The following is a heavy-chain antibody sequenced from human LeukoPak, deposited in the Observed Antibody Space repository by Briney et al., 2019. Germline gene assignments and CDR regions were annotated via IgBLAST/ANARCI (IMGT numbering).Heavy chain of an antibody. CDR2: TRNKANSYTT. Sequence: GGSLRLSCAASGFTFSDHYMDWVRQAPGKGLEWVGRTRNKANSYTTEYAASVKGRFTISRDDSKNSLYLQMNSLKTGDTAVYYCARGPRGYSYGYYFDYWGQGTLVTVSS. CDR3: ARGPRGYSYGYYFDY. D-gene: IGHD5-18*01. V-gene: IGHV3-72*01. CDR1: GFTFSDHY. J-gene: IGHJ4*02.